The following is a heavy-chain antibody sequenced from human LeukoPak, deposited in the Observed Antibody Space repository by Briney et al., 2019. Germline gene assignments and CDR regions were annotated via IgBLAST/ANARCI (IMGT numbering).Heavy chain of an antibody. CDR1: GFTFTSYV. CDR3: ARVRRSGGTCYFDY. Sequence: PGGSLRLSCAASGFTFTSYVMSWVRQAPGRGLEWVSSISGGGGTTYYADSVKDRFTISRDFSKNTVLLQINSLRAEDTAVYYCARVRRSGGTCYFDYWGQGTLVTVSS. CDR2: ISGGGGTT. V-gene: IGHV3-23*01. D-gene: IGHD2-15*01. J-gene: IGHJ4*02.